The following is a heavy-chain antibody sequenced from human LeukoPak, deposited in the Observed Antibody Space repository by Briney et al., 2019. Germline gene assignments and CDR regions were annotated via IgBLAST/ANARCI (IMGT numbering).Heavy chain of an antibody. CDR2: ISGSGGST. J-gene: IGHJ6*02. Sequence: GGSLRLSCAASEFTFSNYAMSWVRQAPGKGLEWVSAISGSGGSTYYADSVKGRITISRDNSKNTLYLQMNSLRADDTAIYYCARNQQLGGHSYYYYGMDVWGQGTTVTVSS. CDR3: ARNQQLGGHSYYYYGMDV. D-gene: IGHD3-16*01. CDR1: EFTFSNYA. V-gene: IGHV3-23*01.